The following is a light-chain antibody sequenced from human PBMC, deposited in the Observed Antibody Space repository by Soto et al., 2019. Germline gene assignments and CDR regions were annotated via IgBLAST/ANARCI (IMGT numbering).Light chain of an antibody. J-gene: IGKJ1*01. V-gene: IGKV3-15*01. CDR2: VAS. CDR1: QSVSSY. CDR3: QQYKDWPPR. Sequence: EMVMTQSPATLSVSPGERATVSCRASQSVSSYLAWSQQKPGQPPRLLIYVASPRAAGIPARFSGSGSGTEFTVTISSLQSEDFAVYYCQQYKDWPPRFGQGTKVEIK.